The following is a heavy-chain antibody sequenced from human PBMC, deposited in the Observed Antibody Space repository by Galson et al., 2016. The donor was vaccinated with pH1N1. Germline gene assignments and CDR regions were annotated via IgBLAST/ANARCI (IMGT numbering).Heavy chain of an antibody. CDR3: AHSTYGDFCGYFDY. V-gene: IGHV2-5*02. CDR2: IYWDDDK. Sequence: PALVKPTQTLTPTCTFSGFSLSTSGVGVGWIRQPPGKALGWLALIYWDDDKRYSPSLKSRLTITKDTSKNRVVLTLTNMDPVDTAPYYFAHSTYGDFCGYFDYGGQGTLGTVSS. J-gene: IGHJ4*02. D-gene: IGHD4-17*01. CDR1: GFSLSTSGVG.